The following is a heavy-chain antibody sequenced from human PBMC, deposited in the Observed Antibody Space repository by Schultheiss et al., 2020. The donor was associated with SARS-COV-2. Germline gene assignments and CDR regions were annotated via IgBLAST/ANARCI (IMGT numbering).Heavy chain of an antibody. Sequence: SETLSLTCTVSGGSISSYYWSWIRQPPGKGLEWIGYIYYSGSTNYNPSLKSRVTISVDTSKNQFSLQLNSVTPEDTAVYYCARLKDSSGWSNAFDIWGQGTMVTVSS. CDR2: IYYSGST. CDR3: ARLKDSSGWSNAFDI. J-gene: IGHJ3*02. D-gene: IGHD6-19*01. V-gene: IGHV4-59*12. CDR1: GGSISSYY.